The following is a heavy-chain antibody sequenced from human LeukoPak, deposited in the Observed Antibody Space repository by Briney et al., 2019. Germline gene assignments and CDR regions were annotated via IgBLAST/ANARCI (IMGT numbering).Heavy chain of an antibody. CDR1: GFTFSSYG. V-gene: IGHV3-33*01. J-gene: IGHJ4*02. D-gene: IGHD4-17*01. Sequence: PGGSLRLSCAASGFTFSSYGMHWVRQAPGKGLEWVAVIWYDGSNKYYADSVKGRFTISRDNAKNSLYLQMNSLRAEDTAVYYCARDPPPDYGDYGIDEPPGRGSDYWGQGTLVTVSS. CDR3: ARDPPPDYGDYGIDEPPGRGSDY. CDR2: IWYDGSNK.